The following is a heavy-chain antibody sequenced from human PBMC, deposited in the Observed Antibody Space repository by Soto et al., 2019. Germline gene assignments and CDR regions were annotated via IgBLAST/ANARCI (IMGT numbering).Heavy chain of an antibody. J-gene: IGHJ3*02. CDR2: INHSGST. CDR1: GGSFSGYY. CDR3: ASMDSSSSGAFDI. D-gene: IGHD6-6*01. Sequence: QVQLQQWGAGLLKPSETLSLTCAVYGGSFSGYYWSWIRQPPGKGLEWIGEINHSGSTNYNPSLMSRVTISVDTSKNQFSLKLSSVTAADTSVDYCASMDSSSSGAFDIWGQGTMVTVSS. V-gene: IGHV4-34*01.